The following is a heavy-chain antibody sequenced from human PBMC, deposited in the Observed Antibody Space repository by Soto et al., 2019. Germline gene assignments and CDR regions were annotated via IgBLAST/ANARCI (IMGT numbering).Heavy chain of an antibody. CDR3: EKRNRGFSKMAAAPSDWFDP. D-gene: IGHD6-13*01. CDR1: AFTFNNYT. V-gene: IGHV3-23*01. CDR2: ISGSGGST. Sequence: PGGSPMLSCAASAFTFNNYTMSSVRQAPGKGLEWVSAISGSGGSTYYADSVKGRFTIARDNSKNTLYLQMNSLRAEDTAVYYCEKRNRGFSKMAAAPSDWFDPWGRGTLVNVPP. J-gene: IGHJ5*02.